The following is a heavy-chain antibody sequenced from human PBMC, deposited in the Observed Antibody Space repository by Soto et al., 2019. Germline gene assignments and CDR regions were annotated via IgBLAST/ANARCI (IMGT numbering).Heavy chain of an antibody. J-gene: IGHJ4*02. V-gene: IGHV3-48*01. Sequence: GGPLRPSCAASAFTFSRYCMTWVRPAPGKGLEWISYMGSSSSITYFADSVKGRFTISRDNGKNSLYLQMNNLRAEDTAVYYCASGTPFDYWGQGTLVTVSS. CDR1: AFTFSRYC. CDR3: ASGTPFDY. CDR2: MGSSSSIT.